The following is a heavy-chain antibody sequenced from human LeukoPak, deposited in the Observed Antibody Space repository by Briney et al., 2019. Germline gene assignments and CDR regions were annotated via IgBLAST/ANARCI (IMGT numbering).Heavy chain of an antibody. V-gene: IGHV3-69-1*02. J-gene: IGHJ4*02. CDR1: GFTFGSYT. CDR3: ASLVATMYYFDY. Sequence: PGRSLTLSCAASGFTFGSYTITSVRQTPGKGLDWVLSITFSGKTSSATSVKGRFTISRDNAKNSLYLQMNSLRAEDTAVYYCASLVATMYYFDYWGQGTLVTVSS. D-gene: IGHD5-24*01. CDR2: ITFSGKT.